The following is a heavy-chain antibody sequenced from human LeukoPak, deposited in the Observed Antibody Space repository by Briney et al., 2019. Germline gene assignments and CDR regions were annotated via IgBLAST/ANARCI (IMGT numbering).Heavy chain of an antibody. V-gene: IGHV4-61*02. Sequence: SETLSLTCTVSGDSISSGDYYWSWIRQPAGKGLEWIGRISSSGSTNYNPSLKSRVTMSVDTSKNQFSLKLSSVTAADTAVYYCARDVYYYDSSGSRYFDYWGQGTLVTVSS. D-gene: IGHD3-22*01. CDR3: ARDVYYYDSSGSRYFDY. J-gene: IGHJ4*02. CDR2: ISSSGST. CDR1: GDSISSGDYY.